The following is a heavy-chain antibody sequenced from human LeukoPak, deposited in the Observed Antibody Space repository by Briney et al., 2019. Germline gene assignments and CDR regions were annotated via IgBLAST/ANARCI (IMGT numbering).Heavy chain of an antibody. Sequence: SETLSLTCTVSGGSISSSCYYWGWLRHPPGKGREWIRSIYYSGSTYYSPSFKGRVTISVDTSKSQFSLKLSAVTAADRAVYYCARHRRYFDWLLYDYWGQGTLVTVSS. V-gene: IGHV4-39*07. CDR1: GGSISSSCYY. CDR2: IYYSGST. CDR3: ARHRRYFDWLLYDY. J-gene: IGHJ4*02. D-gene: IGHD3-9*01.